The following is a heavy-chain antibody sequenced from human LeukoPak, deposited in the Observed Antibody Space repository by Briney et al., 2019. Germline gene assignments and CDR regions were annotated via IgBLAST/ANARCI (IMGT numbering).Heavy chain of an antibody. Sequence: GGSLRLSCAASGFTFSSYAMSWVRQAPGKGLEWVSGVSGSSSNTYYADSVKGRFTISRDNSKNTLYLQMNSLTAEDTAVYYCAKRGCGSGSYRGGFDYWGQGTLVTVSS. CDR3: AKRGCGSGSYRGGFDY. J-gene: IGHJ4*02. CDR2: VSGSSSNT. V-gene: IGHV3-23*01. D-gene: IGHD3-10*01. CDR1: GFTFSSYA.